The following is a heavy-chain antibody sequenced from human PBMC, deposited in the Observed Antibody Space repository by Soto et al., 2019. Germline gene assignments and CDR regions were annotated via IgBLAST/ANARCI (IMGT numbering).Heavy chain of an antibody. D-gene: IGHD2-2*01. V-gene: IGHV4-31*03. CDR1: GGSISSGGYY. Sequence: PSETLSLTCTVSGGSISSGGYYWSWIRQHPGKSLERIGYIYNSGGTYYNPSLKSRDNISVDTSKNQFSLKLSSVTAADTAVYYCARTPGCSSTSCPGLYYYGMDVWGQGTTVTV. J-gene: IGHJ6*02. CDR3: ARTPGCSSTSCPGLYYYGMDV. CDR2: IYNSGGT.